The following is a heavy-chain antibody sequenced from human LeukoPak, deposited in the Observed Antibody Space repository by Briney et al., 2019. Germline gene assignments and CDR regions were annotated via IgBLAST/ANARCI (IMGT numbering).Heavy chain of an antibody. CDR3: AKAPCGSCYSADY. V-gene: IGHV3-30*02. Sequence: GGSLRLSCAASGFIFSSYGMHWVRQAPGKGLEWVAFIRYDGSNKYYADSVKGRFTISRDNSKNTLYLQMNNLRAEDTAVYYCAKAPCGSCYSADYWGQGTLVTVSS. D-gene: IGHD2-15*01. J-gene: IGHJ4*02. CDR2: IRYDGSNK. CDR1: GFIFSSYG.